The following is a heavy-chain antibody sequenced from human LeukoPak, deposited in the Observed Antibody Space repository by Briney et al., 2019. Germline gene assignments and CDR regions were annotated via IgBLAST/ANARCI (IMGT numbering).Heavy chain of an antibody. CDR1: GGTFSSYA. D-gene: IGHD2-21*02. CDR2: IIPILGIA. J-gene: IGHJ4*02. V-gene: IGHV1-69*04. Sequence: SVKVSCKASGGTFSSYAISWVRQAPGQGLEWMGTIIPILGIANYAQKFQGRVTITADKSTSTAYMELSSLRSEDTAVYYCARLRLDCGGDCYYFDYWGQGTLVTVSS. CDR3: ARLRLDCGGDCYYFDY.